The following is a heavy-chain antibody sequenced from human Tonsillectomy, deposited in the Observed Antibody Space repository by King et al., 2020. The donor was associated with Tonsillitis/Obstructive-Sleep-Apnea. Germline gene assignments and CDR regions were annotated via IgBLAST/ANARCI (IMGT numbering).Heavy chain of an antibody. V-gene: IGHV2-5*02. Sequence: FTLKESGPTLVKPTQTLTLTCTFSGFSLSTSGVGVGWIRHPPRKTLEWLTLIFWDDDKRYSPSLKSRLTITKGTSKNQVVLTMTNMDAVDTATYYCAHSLHYTLGLWGQGTLVTVSS. CDR2: IFWDDDK. CDR3: AHSLHYTLGL. D-gene: IGHD2-2*02. CDR1: GFSLSTSGVG. J-gene: IGHJ4*02.